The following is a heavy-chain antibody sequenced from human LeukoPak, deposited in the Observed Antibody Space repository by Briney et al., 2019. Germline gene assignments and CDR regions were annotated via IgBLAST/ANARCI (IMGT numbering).Heavy chain of an antibody. CDR1: GFTFSNYW. CDR3: AKSAMGS. J-gene: IGHJ4*02. CDR2: INLDGSST. D-gene: IGHD1-26*01. Sequence: GGSLRLSCAVSGFTFSNYWLHWVRQAPGKGLMWVSRINLDGSSTIYADPVKGRFTISRDNAKNTLYLQMNSLRAEDTAVYYCAKSAMGSWGQGTLVTVSS. V-gene: IGHV3-74*01.